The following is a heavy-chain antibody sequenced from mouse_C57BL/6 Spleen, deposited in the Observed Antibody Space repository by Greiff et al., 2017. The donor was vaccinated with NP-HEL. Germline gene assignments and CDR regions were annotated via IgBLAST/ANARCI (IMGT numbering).Heavy chain of an antibody. CDR2: IWSGGST. J-gene: IGHJ2*01. CDR3: AVSNWYYFDD. V-gene: IGHV2-2*01. Sequence: VQLQQSGPGLVQPSQSLSITCTVSGFSLTSYGVHWVRQSPGKGLEWLGVIWSGGSTDDNAAFISRLSISKANSTSQVFFKMNSLQADDTAINSCAVSNWYYFDDWGQGTTLTVSS. D-gene: IGHD4-1*01. CDR1: GFSLTSYG.